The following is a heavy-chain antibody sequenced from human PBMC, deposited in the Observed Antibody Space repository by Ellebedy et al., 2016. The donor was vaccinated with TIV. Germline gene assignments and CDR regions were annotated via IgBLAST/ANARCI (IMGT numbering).Heavy chain of an antibody. V-gene: IGHV4-39*07. Sequence: MPSETLSLTCTVSGGSISSSSYFWGWVRQPPGKGLEWIGDIHYSGSTKYNPSLKSRATISVDTSKNQLSLNLNSVTAADTAVYYCARDLMASGWFDPWGQGTLVTVSS. J-gene: IGHJ5*02. CDR2: IHYSGST. CDR3: ARDLMASGWFDP. D-gene: IGHD5-24*01. CDR1: GGSISSSSYF.